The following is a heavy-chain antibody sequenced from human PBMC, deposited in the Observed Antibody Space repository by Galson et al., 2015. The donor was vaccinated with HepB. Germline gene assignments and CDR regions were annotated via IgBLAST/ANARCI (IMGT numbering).Heavy chain of an antibody. V-gene: IGHV1-2*02. CDR3: ARDRGSGKQWLGRNWFDP. J-gene: IGHJ5*02. D-gene: IGHD6-19*01. CDR1: GYTFTGYY. Sequence: SVKVSCKASGYTFTGYYMHWVRQAPGQGLEWMGWIDPNSGGTNYAQKFQGRVTMTRDTSISTAYMELSRLRSDDTAVYYCARDRGSGKQWLGRNWFDPWGQGTLVTVSS. CDR2: IDPNSGGT.